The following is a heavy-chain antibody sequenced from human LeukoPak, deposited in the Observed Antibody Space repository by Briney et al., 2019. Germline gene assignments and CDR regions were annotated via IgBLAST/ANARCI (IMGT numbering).Heavy chain of an antibody. D-gene: IGHD2-2*01. CDR3: AKGGSPSCYSSSGY. J-gene: IGHJ4*02. CDR1: GFTFSNYW. V-gene: IGHV3-74*01. CDR2: INGDGSRT. Sequence: PGGSLRLSCAASGFTFSNYWMHWVRQAPGKGLVWVSRINGDGSRTNYADSVKGRFTISRDNSKNTLYLQMNSLRGEDTAVYYCAKGGSPSCYSSSGYWGQGTLVTVSS.